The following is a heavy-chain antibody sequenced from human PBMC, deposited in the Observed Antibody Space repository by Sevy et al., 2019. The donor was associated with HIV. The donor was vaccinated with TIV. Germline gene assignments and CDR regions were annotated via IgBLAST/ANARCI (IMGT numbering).Heavy chain of an antibody. J-gene: IGHJ6*02. CDR1: GFTFDDSA. CDR2: ITWNSATI. D-gene: IGHD6-6*01. Sequence: GGSLRLSCAASGFTFDDSAMHWVRQAPGKGLEWVSGITWNSATIAHADSVKGRFTIYRDNAKNSLYLQMKSLRAEDTDLSYCAKSLTSSRGMDVWGQGTTVTVSS. V-gene: IGHV3-9*01. CDR3: AKSLTSSRGMDV.